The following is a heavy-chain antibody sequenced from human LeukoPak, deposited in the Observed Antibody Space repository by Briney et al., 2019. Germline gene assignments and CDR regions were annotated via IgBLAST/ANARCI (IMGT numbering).Heavy chain of an antibody. V-gene: IGHV1-69*13. CDR3: AMLLTGRYYASGSYVNGILT. Sequence: SVKVSYKDCGGTFNSYSLRWLRPAPGQGLEWMGGIIPIFGTANYAQKFQGRVTITADESTSTAYMELSSLRSEDTAVYYFAMLLTGRYYASGSYVNGILTWGERNLVTVSS. J-gene: IGHJ5*02. D-gene: IGHD3-10*01. CDR2: IIPIFGTA. CDR1: GGTFNSYS.